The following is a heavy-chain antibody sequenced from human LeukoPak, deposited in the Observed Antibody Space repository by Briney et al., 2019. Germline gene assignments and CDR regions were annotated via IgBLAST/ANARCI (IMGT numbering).Heavy chain of an antibody. D-gene: IGHD6-13*01. CDR2: ISYDGSNK. Sequence: GGSLRLSCAASGFTFSSYAMHWVRQAPGKGLEWVAVISYDGSNKYYADSVKGRFTISRDNSKNTLYLQMNSLRAEDTAVYYCARDMLEQQLVADYWGQGTLVTVSS. J-gene: IGHJ4*02. CDR3: ARDMLEQQLVADY. V-gene: IGHV3-30*04. CDR1: GFTFSSYA.